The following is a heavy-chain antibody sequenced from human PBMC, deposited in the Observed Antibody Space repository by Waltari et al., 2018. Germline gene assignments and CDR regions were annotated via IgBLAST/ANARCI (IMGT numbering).Heavy chain of an antibody. D-gene: IGHD2-15*01. Sequence: QVQLQQWGAGLLKPSETLSLTCAVYGGSFSGYYWSWIRQPPGKGREWIGEINHSGSTNYNPSLKSRVTISVDTSKNQFSLKLSSVTAADTAVYYCARGYGPTHYYYYMDVWGKGTTVTVSS. CDR1: GGSFSGYY. CDR2: INHSGST. CDR3: ARGYGPTHYYYYMDV. J-gene: IGHJ6*03. V-gene: IGHV4-34*01.